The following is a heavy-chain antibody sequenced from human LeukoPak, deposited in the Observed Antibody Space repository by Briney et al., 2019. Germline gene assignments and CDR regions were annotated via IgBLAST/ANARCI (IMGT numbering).Heavy chain of an antibody. Sequence: GGSLRLSCAASGFTFSSYAMSWVRQAPGKGLEWVSYISSSSSTIYYADSVKGRFTISRDNAKNSLYLQMNSLRAEDTAVYYCARSYYDSSGYRTTEFDYWGQGTLVTVSS. CDR1: GFTFSSYA. CDR2: ISSSSSTI. CDR3: ARSYYDSSGYRTTEFDY. D-gene: IGHD3-22*01. V-gene: IGHV3-48*01. J-gene: IGHJ4*02.